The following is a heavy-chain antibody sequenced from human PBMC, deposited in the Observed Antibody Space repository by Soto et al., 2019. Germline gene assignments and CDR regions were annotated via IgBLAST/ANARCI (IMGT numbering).Heavy chain of an antibody. CDR3: ARIGGYDYYYYGMDV. CDR1: GFTFSSYS. J-gene: IGHJ6*02. Sequence: EVQLVESGGGLVKPGGSLRLSCAASGFTFSSYSMNWVRQAPGKGLEWVSSISSSSSYIYYADSVKGRFTISRDNAKNSLYLQMNSLRAEDTAVYYCARIGGYDYYYYGMDVWGQGTTVTVSS. D-gene: IGHD5-12*01. V-gene: IGHV3-21*01. CDR2: ISSSSSYI.